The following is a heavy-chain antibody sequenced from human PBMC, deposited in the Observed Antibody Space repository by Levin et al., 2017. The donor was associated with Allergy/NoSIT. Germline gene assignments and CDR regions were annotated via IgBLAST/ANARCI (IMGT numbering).Heavy chain of an antibody. Sequence: SETLSLTCTVSGGSISSYYWSWIRQPPGKGLEWIGYIYYSGSTNYNPSLKSRVTISVDTSKNQFSLKLSSVTAADTAVYYCARGPMVRGGYYYYGMDVWGQGTTVTVSS. V-gene: IGHV4-59*01. D-gene: IGHD3-10*01. J-gene: IGHJ6*02. CDR1: GGSISSYY. CDR3: ARGPMVRGGYYYYGMDV. CDR2: IYYSGST.